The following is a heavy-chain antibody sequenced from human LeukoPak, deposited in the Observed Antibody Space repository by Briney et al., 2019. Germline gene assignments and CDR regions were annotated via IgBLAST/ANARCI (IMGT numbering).Heavy chain of an antibody. V-gene: IGHV3-53*01. CDR2: IYSDNT. CDR3: ARRYYYDSSGWYFDL. CDR1: GFTVSSNS. J-gene: IGHJ2*01. D-gene: IGHD3-22*01. Sequence: PGGSLRLSCTVSGFTVSSNSMSWVRQAPGKGLEWVSFIYSDNTHYSDSVKGRFTISRDNSKNTLYLQMNSLRAEDTAVYYCARRYYYDSSGWYFDLWGRGTLVTVSS.